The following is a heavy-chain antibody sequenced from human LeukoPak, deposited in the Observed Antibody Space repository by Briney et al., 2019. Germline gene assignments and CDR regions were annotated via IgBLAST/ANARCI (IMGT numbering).Heavy chain of an antibody. Sequence: GGSLRLSCAASGFTFSTYSMNWVRQAPGKGLEWVSSITSSSSYIYYADSVKGRFTISRDNAKNSLYLQMNSLRAEDTAVYYCAKDSTYYYDSSGYYYDSFDYWGQGTLVTVSS. J-gene: IGHJ4*02. V-gene: IGHV3-21*01. D-gene: IGHD3-22*01. CDR2: ITSSSSYI. CDR3: AKDSTYYYDSSGYYYDSFDY. CDR1: GFTFSTYS.